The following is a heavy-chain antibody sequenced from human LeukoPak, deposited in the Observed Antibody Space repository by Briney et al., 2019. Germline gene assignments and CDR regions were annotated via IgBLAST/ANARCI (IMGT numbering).Heavy chain of an antibody. J-gene: IGHJ4*02. CDR2: IKQDGSEK. CDR1: GFTFSSYA. Sequence: GGSLRLSCAASGFTFSSYAMSWVRQAPGKGLEWVANIKQDGSEKYYVDSVKGRFTISRDNVKNSLYLQMNSLRAEDTAVYYCARDHGDYWGQGTLVTVSS. V-gene: IGHV3-7*04. CDR3: ARDHGDY.